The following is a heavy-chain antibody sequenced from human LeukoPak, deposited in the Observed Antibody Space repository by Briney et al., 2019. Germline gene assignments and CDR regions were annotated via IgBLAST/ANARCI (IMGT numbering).Heavy chain of an antibody. CDR2: IYYNGDT. CDR1: GGSISSYY. CDR3: ARVVTPSNYANSGYYWFAP. Sequence: RSETLSLTCNVSGGSISSYYWSWIRQPPGKGLEWIGYIYYNGDTNYTPSLKSRVTISVDTSKNPFSLKLTSVTAADTAIYYCARVVTPSNYANSGYYWFAPRGQGTLATVSS. J-gene: IGHJ5*02. D-gene: IGHD3-22*01. V-gene: IGHV4-59*01.